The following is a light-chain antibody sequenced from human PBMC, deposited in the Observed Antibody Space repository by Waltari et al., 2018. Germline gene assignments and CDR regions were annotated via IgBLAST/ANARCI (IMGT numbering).Light chain of an antibody. Sequence: EIVMTQSPATLSVSPGERVTLSCRASQSVKDHLAWYQQRPGQAPRLLIYVASTRATGSPARFSGSGFGTEFTLTIVSLQSEDFGVYYCQQYTEWPPLTFGGGTTVDIK. J-gene: IGKJ4*01. CDR1: QSVKDH. V-gene: IGKV3-15*01. CDR3: QQYTEWPPLT. CDR2: VAS.